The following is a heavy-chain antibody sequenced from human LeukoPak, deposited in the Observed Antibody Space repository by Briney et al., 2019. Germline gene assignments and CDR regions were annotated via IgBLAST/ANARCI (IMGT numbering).Heavy chain of an antibody. V-gene: IGHV1-8*01. Sequence: ASVKVSCKASGYTFTSYDINWVRQATGQGLEWMGWMNPNSGNTGYAQKFQGRVTMTRHTSISTAYMELSSLRSEDTAVYCCATWGYDILAGYPFDIWGQGTMVTVSS. D-gene: IGHD3-9*01. CDR3: ATWGYDILAGYPFDI. CDR1: GYTFTSYD. J-gene: IGHJ3*02. CDR2: MNPNSGNT.